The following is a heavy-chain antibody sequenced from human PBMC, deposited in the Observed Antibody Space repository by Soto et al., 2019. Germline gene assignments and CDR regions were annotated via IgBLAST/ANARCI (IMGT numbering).Heavy chain of an antibody. CDR3: ARDYGHDCGGGNCYFYF. J-gene: IGHJ4*02. V-gene: IGHV1-69*01. CDR2: IIPLFGTA. CDR1: GGTFSRYA. Sequence: QVQLVQSGAEVKKPGSSVKVSCKASGGTFSRYAINWVRQAPGHGLEWMGGIIPLFGTANYAQKFQGRVTITADESASTAHVELRVLGSEVTAVYYCARDYGHDCGGGNCYFYFWGQGTLVTVSS. D-gene: IGHD2-15*01.